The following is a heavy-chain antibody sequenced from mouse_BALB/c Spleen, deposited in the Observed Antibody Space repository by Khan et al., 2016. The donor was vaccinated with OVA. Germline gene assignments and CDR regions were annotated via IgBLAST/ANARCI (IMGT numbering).Heavy chain of an antibody. CDR3: VKLGSSSAWFTY. V-gene: IGHV1-7*01. Sequence: QVQLQQSGAEPAKPGASVKMSCKASGYTFTNFWMHWVKQRPGQGLEWIGYINPTPGYTEYNQKFKDKATMTADKSSSTAYMQLSSLTSEDSAVYYCVKLGSSSAWFTYWGQGTLVTVSA. D-gene: IGHD1-1*01. J-gene: IGHJ3*01. CDR1: GYTFTNFW. CDR2: INPTPGYT.